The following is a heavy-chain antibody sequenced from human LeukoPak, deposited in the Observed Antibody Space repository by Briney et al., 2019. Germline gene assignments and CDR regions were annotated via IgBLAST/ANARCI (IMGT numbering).Heavy chain of an antibody. CDR2: IYHSGYT. CDR1: GGSISSGGYY. D-gene: IGHD2-2*01. J-gene: IGHJ6*03. CDR3: ARVISRYRGSAASTNYYYYYMDV. V-gene: IGHV4-30-2*01. Sequence: PSETLSLTCTVSGGSISSGGYYWGWIRQPPGKGLEWIGYIYHSGYTYYNTSLKSRVTISVDGSKNQFSLKLSSVTAADTAVYYCARVISRYRGSAASTNYYYYYMDVWGKGTTVTVSS.